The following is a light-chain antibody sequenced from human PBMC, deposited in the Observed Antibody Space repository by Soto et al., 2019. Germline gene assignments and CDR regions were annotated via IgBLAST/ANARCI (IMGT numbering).Light chain of an antibody. J-gene: IGKJ4*01. V-gene: IGKV3-11*01. CDR3: QQRSSGVT. CDR2: DSS. CDR1: QSVSSY. Sequence: ILITKSPATLSLSPGERATLSCRASQSVSSYLAWYQQKPGQAPRLLIYDSSNRATGIPGRFSGSGSGTDFTLTISSLEPEDFAVYYCQQRSSGVTFGGGTKVDIK.